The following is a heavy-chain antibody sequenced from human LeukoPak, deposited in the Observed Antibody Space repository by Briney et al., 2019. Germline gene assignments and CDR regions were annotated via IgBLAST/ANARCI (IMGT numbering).Heavy chain of an antibody. D-gene: IGHD1-26*01. CDR3: ARGVGATTYFDYYYYYMDV. V-gene: IGHV3-48*01. CDR1: GFTFSSYS. J-gene: IGHJ6*03. CDR2: ISSSSSTI. Sequence: GGSLRLSCAASGFTFSSYSMNWVRQAPGKGLEWVSYISSSSSTIYYADSVKGRFTISRDNAKNSLYLQMNSLRAEDTAVYYCARGVGATTYFDYYYYYMDVWGKGTTVTISS.